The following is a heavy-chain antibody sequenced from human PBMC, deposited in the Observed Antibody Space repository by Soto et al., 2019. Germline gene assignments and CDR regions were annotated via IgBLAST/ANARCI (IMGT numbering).Heavy chain of an antibody. J-gene: IGHJ4*02. CDR1: GFTFDDYA. CDR3: AKDFYDFWSGYVQFDY. D-gene: IGHD3-3*01. V-gene: IGHV3-9*01. CDR2: ISWNSGSI. Sequence: GGSLRLSCAASGFTFDDYAMHWVRQAPGKGLEWVSGISWNSGSIGYADSVKGRFTISRDDAKNSLYLQMNSLRAEDTALYYCAKDFYDFWSGYVQFDYWGQGTLVTVSS.